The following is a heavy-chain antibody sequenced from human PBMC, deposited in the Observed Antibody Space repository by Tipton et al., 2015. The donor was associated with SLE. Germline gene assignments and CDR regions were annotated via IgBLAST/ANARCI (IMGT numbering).Heavy chain of an antibody. CDR3: ARRHYSGPFDH. Sequence: TLSLTCSVSGDSISSGPYYWGWIRQPPGKGLEWIGSIFYTGSTYYNPSLKSRVSFSIDTSTNQFSLKLNSVTAADTAAYYCARRHYSGPFDHWGQGTLVTVSS. J-gene: IGHJ4*02. D-gene: IGHD1-26*01. CDR2: IFYTGST. V-gene: IGHV4-39*07. CDR1: GDSISSGPYY.